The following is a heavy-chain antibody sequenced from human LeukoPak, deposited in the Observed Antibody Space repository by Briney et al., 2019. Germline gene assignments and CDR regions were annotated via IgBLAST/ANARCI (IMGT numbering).Heavy chain of an antibody. J-gene: IGHJ4*02. CDR1: GYTFTDYY. D-gene: IGHD2-8*01. Sequence: ASVKVSCKSAGYTFTDYYMHWLRQAPGQGLEWMGWINPKSGGTDYAQRFHGRVSMTRDTSISTAYMELSRLSPDDTAVYYCARDPYDRPYYFDYWGQGTLVTVSS. CDR2: INPKSGGT. CDR3: ARDPYDRPYYFDY. V-gene: IGHV1-2*02.